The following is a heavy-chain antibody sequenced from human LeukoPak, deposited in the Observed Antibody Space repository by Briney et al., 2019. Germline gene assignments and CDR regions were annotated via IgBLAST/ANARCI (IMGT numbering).Heavy chain of an antibody. CDR3: AKRVGDFWSGYYDY. V-gene: IGHV3-30*18. Sequence: AGGSLRLSCAASGLIFSSYPMHWVRQAPGKGLEWVAVISYDGSIKYYADSVKGRFTISRDNSKNTLFLQMSSLRAEDTAVFYCAKRVGDFWSGYYDYWGRGTLVTVSS. CDR2: ISYDGSIK. CDR1: GLIFSSYP. D-gene: IGHD3-3*01. J-gene: IGHJ4*02.